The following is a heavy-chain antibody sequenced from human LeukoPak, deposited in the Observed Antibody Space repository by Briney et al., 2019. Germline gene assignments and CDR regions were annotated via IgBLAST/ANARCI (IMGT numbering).Heavy chain of an antibody. J-gene: IGHJ4*02. Sequence: SVKVSCKASGGTFSSYAISWVRQAPGQGLEWMGRIIPILGIANYAQKFQGRVTITADKSTSTAYMELSSLRSEDTAVYYCARYSSSWGLFDYWGQGTLVTVSS. CDR1: GGTFSSYA. V-gene: IGHV1-69*04. D-gene: IGHD6-13*01. CDR3: ARYSSSWGLFDY. CDR2: IIPILGIA.